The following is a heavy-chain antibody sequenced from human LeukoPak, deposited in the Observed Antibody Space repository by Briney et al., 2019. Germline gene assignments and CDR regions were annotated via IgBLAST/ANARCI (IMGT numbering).Heavy chain of an antibody. V-gene: IGHV3-21*01. CDR2: ISSSSSYI. Sequence: PGGSLRLSCAASGFTFSTYTMNWVRQAPGKGLEWVSSISSSSSYIYYGESVKGRFTISRDNAKNSLYLQMNSLRAEDTAVYYCARDTLRDPYGDYFRKEYFQHWGQGTLVTVSS. D-gene: IGHD4-17*01. J-gene: IGHJ1*01. CDR1: GFTFSTYT. CDR3: ARDTLRDPYGDYFRKEYFQH.